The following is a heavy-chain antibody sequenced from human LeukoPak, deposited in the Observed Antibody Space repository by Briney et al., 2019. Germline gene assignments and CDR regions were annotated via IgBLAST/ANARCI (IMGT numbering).Heavy chain of an antibody. CDR2: IKQDGSEK. CDR1: GFTFSSYA. Sequence: PGGSLRLSCAASGFTFSSYAMSWVRQAPGKGLEWVANIKQDGSEKYYVDSVRGRFTISRDNAKNSPYLQMNSLRAEDTAVYYCARDRAVADTVAWFDPWGQGTLVTVSS. CDR3: ARDRAVADTVAWFDP. J-gene: IGHJ5*02. V-gene: IGHV3-7*01. D-gene: IGHD6-19*01.